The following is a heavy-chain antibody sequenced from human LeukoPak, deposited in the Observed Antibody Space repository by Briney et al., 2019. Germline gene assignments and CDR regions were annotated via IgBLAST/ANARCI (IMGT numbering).Heavy chain of an antibody. J-gene: IGHJ4*02. CDR2: IRYDGSNK. D-gene: IGHD3-3*01. V-gene: IGHV3-30*02. CDR3: AKDQRFLEWVFDY. CDR1: GFTSTSYG. Sequence: PGGFLRLSCAASGFTSTSYGMHWVRQAPGRGLEWVAFIRYDGSNKYYADSVKGRFTISRDNSKNTLYLQMNSLRAEDTAVYYCAKDQRFLEWVFDYWGQGTLVTVSP.